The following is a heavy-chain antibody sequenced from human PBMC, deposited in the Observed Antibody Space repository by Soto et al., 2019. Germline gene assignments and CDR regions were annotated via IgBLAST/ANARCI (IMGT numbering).Heavy chain of an antibody. CDR3: ARGPYTIFGVVNIRRHYYYGMDV. J-gene: IGHJ6*02. Sequence: GASVKATAKVYGYDVPSDGLGWARRAPEQGFEWRGGISAYNGNTNYAQKLQGRVTMTTDTSKSTAYMELRSLRSDDTAVYYCARGPYTIFGVVNIRRHYYYGMDVWRQGTTVTVSS. CDR2: ISAYNGNT. V-gene: IGHV1-18*04. D-gene: IGHD3-3*01. CDR1: GYDVPSDG.